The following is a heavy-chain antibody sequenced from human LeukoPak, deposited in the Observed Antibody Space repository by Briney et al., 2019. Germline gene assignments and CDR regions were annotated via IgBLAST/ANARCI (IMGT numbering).Heavy chain of an antibody. Sequence: KASETLSLTCTVSGGSISSYYWSWIRQPPGKGLEWIGYIYYSGSTYYNPSLKSRVTISVDTSKNQFSLKLSSVTAADTAVYYCARRQLGGAFGYWGQGTLVTVSS. V-gene: IGHV4-59*04. CDR2: IYYSGST. CDR1: GGSISSYY. J-gene: IGHJ4*02. D-gene: IGHD1-26*01. CDR3: ARRQLGGAFGY.